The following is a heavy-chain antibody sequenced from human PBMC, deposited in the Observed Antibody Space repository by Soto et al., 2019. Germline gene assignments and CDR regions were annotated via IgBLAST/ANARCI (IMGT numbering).Heavy chain of an antibody. J-gene: IGHJ3*02. V-gene: IGHV1-69*12. CDR3: AIGGRRTMLVCAFDI. CDR2: IIPIFGTA. D-gene: IGHD3-22*01. Sequence: QVQLVQSGAEVKKPGSSVKVSCKASEGTFSSYAISWVRQAPGQGLEWMGGIIPIFGTANYAQKFQGKVTVXXDXSXXRGYMELSSLRSEYTAGYYCAIGGRRTMLVCAFDIWGQVTMVTVSS. CDR1: EGTFSSYA.